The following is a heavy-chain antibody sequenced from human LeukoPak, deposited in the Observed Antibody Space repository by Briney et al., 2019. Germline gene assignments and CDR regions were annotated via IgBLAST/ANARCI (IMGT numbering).Heavy chain of an antibody. CDR1: GGSIGSSSYY. Sequence: SETLSLTCTVSGGSIGSSSYYWGWIRQPPGKGLEWIGSIYYSGSTYYNPSLKSRVTISVDTSKNQFSLKLSSVTAADTAVYYCARDVIAAAGENFDYWGQGTLVTVSS. V-gene: IGHV4-39*07. J-gene: IGHJ4*02. CDR2: IYYSGST. D-gene: IGHD6-13*01. CDR3: ARDVIAAAGENFDY.